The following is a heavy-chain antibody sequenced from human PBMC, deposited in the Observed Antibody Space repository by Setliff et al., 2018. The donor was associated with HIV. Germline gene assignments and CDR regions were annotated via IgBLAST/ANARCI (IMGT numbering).Heavy chain of an antibody. V-gene: IGHV4-4*02. CDR1: VGSISSTNW. CDR3: ARLPDINSWPFDY. D-gene: IGHD6-13*01. J-gene: IGHJ4*02. Sequence: SETLSLTCAVSVGSISSTNWWTWVRQPPGKGLEWIGEIYHSGTTKYNPSLESRVIISIDKSKKHFSLRLSAVTAADTAVYYCARLPDINSWPFDYWARGTLVTVSS. CDR2: IYHSGTT.